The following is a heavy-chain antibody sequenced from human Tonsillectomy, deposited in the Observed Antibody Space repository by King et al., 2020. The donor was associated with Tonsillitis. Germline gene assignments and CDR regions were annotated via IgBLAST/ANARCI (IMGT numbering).Heavy chain of an antibody. Sequence: VQLVESGGGLVQPGGSLKLSCAASGVTFSGAAMHWVRHASGKGLEWVVRVRSKANSYALVYAASVKGRFTISRDDSKNTGYLQMNSLKTEDTAVYYCTRRVVAASRGMDVWGQGTTVTVSS. D-gene: IGHD2-15*01. CDR1: GVTFSGAA. J-gene: IGHJ6*02. CDR2: VRSKANSYAL. V-gene: IGHV3-73*02. CDR3: TRRVVAASRGMDV.